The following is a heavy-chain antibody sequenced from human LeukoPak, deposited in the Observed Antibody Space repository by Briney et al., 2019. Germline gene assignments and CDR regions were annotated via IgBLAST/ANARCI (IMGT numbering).Heavy chain of an antibody. J-gene: IGHJ4*02. CDR1: GFTFSWYW. CDR3: AFGGVIAWYFDY. D-gene: IGHD3-16*02. V-gene: IGHV3-7*01. CDR2: MKQDGRDS. Sequence: GGSLRLSCVASGFTFSWYWMSWVRQAPGKGLEWVANMKQDGRDSHYVDSGKGRFTISRDYAKKSVYLEMNSLRAEDTAVYYCAFGGVIAWYFDYWGQGTLVTVSS.